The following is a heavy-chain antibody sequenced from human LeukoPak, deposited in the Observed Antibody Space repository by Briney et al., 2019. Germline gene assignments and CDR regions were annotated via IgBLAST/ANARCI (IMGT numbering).Heavy chain of an antibody. CDR1: GYTFTSYD. CDR3: ARTYYDFWSGYYTFDYYYWMDV. D-gene: IGHD3-3*01. Sequence: ASVKVSCKASGYTFTSYDINWVRQATGQGLEWMVWMNPNSGNTGYAQKFQGRVTLTRNTSINTDYLELRSLRSEDTAVYYCARTYYDFWSGYYTFDYYYWMDVRGKGTTVTVSS. J-gene: IGHJ6*04. CDR2: MNPNSGNT. V-gene: IGHV1-8*01.